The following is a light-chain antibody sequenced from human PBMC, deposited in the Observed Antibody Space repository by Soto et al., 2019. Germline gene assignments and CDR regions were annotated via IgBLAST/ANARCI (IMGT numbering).Light chain of an antibody. Sequence: DIVMTQSPATLSVSPGERATISCRASQSVSSSLAWYQQKPGQAPRLLIYGTSTRATGVPARFSGSGSGTEFTLTISSLQSEDFAVYYCQQYNNWPRTFGQGTKVEIK. CDR1: QSVSSS. V-gene: IGKV3-15*01. CDR2: GTS. J-gene: IGKJ1*01. CDR3: QQYNNWPRT.